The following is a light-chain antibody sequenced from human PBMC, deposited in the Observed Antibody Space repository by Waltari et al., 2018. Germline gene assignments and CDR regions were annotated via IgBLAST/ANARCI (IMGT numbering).Light chain of an antibody. CDR3: AVWDDSLNGLI. CDR1: SSNIGKNT. CDR2: FND. Sequence: QSVLTQPPSASGTPGQRVTISCSGTSSNIGKNTATWYQQLPGTAPKLVIYFNDQRPSGVPDRFSGSKSGTSASLAISGLQSEDEADFHCAVWDDSLNGLIFGGGTKLTVL. J-gene: IGLJ2*01. V-gene: IGLV1-44*01.